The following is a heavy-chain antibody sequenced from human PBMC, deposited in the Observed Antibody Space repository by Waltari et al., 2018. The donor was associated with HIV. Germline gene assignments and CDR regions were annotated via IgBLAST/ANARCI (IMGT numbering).Heavy chain of an antibody. CDR1: GVAFPTSP. D-gene: IGHD2-8*01. J-gene: IGHJ6*02. Sequence: VDLVESGGRLVQQGGSLSLSCGGSGVAFPTSPWCWVRQAPGKGLEWVAGISDRGSTTFYADSVKGRFTISRDNSKNTIYLQMDSLRADDTAVYFCAKPRMEYAIRDYFFGLDVWGQGTTVTVSS. CDR3: AKPRMEYAIRDYFFGLDV. V-gene: IGHV3-23*04. CDR2: ISDRGSTT.